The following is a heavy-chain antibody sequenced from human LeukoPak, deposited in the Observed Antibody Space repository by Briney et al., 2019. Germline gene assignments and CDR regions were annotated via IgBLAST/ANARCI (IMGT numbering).Heavy chain of an antibody. Sequence: PGGSLRLSCAASGFTFSSYEMNWVRQAPGKGLEWVSHISSSDSTIYYTDSVKGRFTISRDNSKNLLYLQMNSLRAEDTALYYCARTVARIGYWGQGALFTVSS. CDR3: ARTVARIGY. D-gene: IGHD4-23*01. CDR2: ISSSDSTI. CDR1: GFTFSSYE. V-gene: IGHV3-48*03. J-gene: IGHJ4*02.